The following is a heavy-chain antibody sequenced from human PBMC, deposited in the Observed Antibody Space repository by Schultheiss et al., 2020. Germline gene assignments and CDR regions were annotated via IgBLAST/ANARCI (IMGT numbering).Heavy chain of an antibody. CDR1: GFTFRSYA. J-gene: IGHJ4*02. Sequence: GGSLRLSCAASGFTFRSYAMHWVRQAPGKGLEWVAGISYDGNNKHYADSVKGRFTISRDNAKNSLYLQMNSLRDEDTATYYCAKEGTGGSSEFDSWGQGTLVNVSS. CDR3: AKEGTGGSSEFDS. D-gene: IGHD6-6*01. V-gene: IGHV3-30*04. CDR2: ISYDGNNK.